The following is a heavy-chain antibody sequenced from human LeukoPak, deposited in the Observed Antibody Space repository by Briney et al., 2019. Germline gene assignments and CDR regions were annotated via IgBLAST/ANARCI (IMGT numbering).Heavy chain of an antibody. J-gene: IGHJ6*03. CDR3: ARDRKDYYMGV. CDR1: GGSISSYY. CDR2: IYYSGST. V-gene: IGHV4-59*01. Sequence: PSETLSLTCTVSGGSISSYYWSWIRQPPGKGLEWIGYIYYSGSTNYNPSLKSRVTISVDTSKNQFSLKLSSVTAADTAVYYCARDRKDYYMGVWGKGTTVTVSS.